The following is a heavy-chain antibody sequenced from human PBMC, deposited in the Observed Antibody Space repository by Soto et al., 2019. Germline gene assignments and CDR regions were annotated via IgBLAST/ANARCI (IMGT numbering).Heavy chain of an antibody. Sequence: GGSVEVSCKGSGFTLTHYGISWGRQAPGQGLEWMGWISAYNGNTNYAQKLQGRVTMTTDTSTSTAYMELRSLRSDDTAVYYCARGPPLNYYDSSGYEDWGQGTLVTVSS. CDR2: ISAYNGNT. V-gene: IGHV1-18*01. CDR3: ARGPPLNYYDSSGYED. CDR1: GFTLTHYG. D-gene: IGHD3-22*01. J-gene: IGHJ4*02.